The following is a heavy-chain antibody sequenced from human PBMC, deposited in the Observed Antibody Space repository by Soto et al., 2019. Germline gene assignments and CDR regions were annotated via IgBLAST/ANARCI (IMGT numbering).Heavy chain of an antibody. J-gene: IGHJ6*03. CDR1: GYTFTSYA. CDR2: INAGNGNT. Sequence: ASVKVSCKASGYTFTSYAMHWVRQAPGQRLEWMGWINAGNGNTKYLQKFQGRVTITRDTSASTAYMELSSLRSEDTAVYYCARVAGRAHYYYYMDVWGKGTTVTVSS. CDR3: ARVAGRAHYYYYMDV. V-gene: IGHV1-3*01.